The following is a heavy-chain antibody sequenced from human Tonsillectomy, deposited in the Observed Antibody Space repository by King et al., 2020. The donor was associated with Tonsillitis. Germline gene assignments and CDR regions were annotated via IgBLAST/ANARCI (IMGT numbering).Heavy chain of an antibody. CDR1: GFTFSSYA. Sequence: VQLVESGGGLVQPGGSLRLSCATSGFTFSSYAMTWVRQAPGEGLEGVSGITVSGGTTYYADSVKGRVTISRDNSKNTVYLEMNNLSAEDTAVYYCAKFLFEWLLPDDAFDIWGQGTLVTVSS. V-gene: IGHV3-23*04. J-gene: IGHJ3*02. CDR2: ITVSGGTT. CDR3: AKFLFEWLLPDDAFDI. D-gene: IGHD3-9*01.